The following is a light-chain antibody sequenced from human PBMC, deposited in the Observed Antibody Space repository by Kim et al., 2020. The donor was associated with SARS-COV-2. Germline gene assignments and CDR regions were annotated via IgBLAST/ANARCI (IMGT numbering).Light chain of an antibody. CDR3: QQSYSTPPR. J-gene: IGKJ2*03. CDR1: QSISIY. Sequence: ASVGYRVTSTCRETQSISIYLNLYQQKPGNAPKPRIYATSSLKSGVPSRFSGSGSGTDFTLHIRSLQPEDFETYYCQQSYSTPPRFGKGTKLEI. V-gene: IGKV1-39*01. CDR2: ATS.